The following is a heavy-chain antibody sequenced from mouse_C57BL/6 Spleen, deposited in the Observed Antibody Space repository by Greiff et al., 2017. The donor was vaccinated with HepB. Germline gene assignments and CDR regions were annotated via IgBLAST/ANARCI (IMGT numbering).Heavy chain of an antibody. CDR2: IYPGNSDT. Sequence: EVQLQQSGTVLARPGASVKMSCKTSGYTFTSYWMHWVKQRPGQGLEWIGAIYPGNSDTSYNQKFKGKAKLTAVTSASTAYMELSSLTNEDSAVYYCTRDYGSRRWYFDVWGTGTTVTVSS. CDR1: GYTFTSYW. J-gene: IGHJ1*03. D-gene: IGHD1-1*01. V-gene: IGHV1-5*01. CDR3: TRDYGSRRWYFDV.